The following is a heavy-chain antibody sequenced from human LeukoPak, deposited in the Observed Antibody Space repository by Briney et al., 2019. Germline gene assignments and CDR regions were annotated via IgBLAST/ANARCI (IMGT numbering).Heavy chain of an antibody. CDR3: ARPYFQLLCCDAFDI. CDR2: IYTSGST. CDR1: GGSISSYY. J-gene: IGHJ3*02. V-gene: IGHV4-4*07. D-gene: IGHD3-10*01. Sequence: PSETLSLTCTVSGGSISSYYWSWIRQPAGKGLEWLGRIYTSGSTNYNPSLKSRVTMSVDTSKNQFSLKLSSVTAADTAVYYCARPYFQLLCCDAFDIWGQGTMVTVSS.